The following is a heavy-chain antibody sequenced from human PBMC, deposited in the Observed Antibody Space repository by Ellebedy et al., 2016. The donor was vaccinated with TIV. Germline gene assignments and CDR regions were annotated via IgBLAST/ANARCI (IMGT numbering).Heavy chain of an antibody. CDR1: GGSISSYS. CDR3: ASHRGFYSGWSFDY. CDR2: IFTSGST. Sequence: MPSETLSLTCTVSGGSISSYSWSWIRQPAGEGLEWIGRIFTSGSTNFNPSLKSRVTMSLDTSKNQFSLKVNSVTAADTAIYYCASHRGFYSGWSFDYWGQGTLTTVSS. V-gene: IGHV4-4*07. D-gene: IGHD5-12*01. J-gene: IGHJ4*02.